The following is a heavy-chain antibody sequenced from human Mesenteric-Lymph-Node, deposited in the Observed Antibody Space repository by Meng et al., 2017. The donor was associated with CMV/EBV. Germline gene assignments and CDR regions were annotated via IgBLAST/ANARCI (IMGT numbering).Heavy chain of an antibody. CDR3: ARQDLLDGGWFDS. D-gene: IGHD2-15*01. J-gene: IGHJ5*01. V-gene: IGHV3-21*01. CDR2: ISATGTFG. Sequence: GESLKISCRVSGFTFKNFGMNWVRQAPGRGLEWVAFISATGTFGFYGDSVKGRFNVSRDNAKDTVYPQMNSLRAEDTALYYCARQDLLDGGWFDSWGQGTLVTVSS. CDR1: GFTFKNFG.